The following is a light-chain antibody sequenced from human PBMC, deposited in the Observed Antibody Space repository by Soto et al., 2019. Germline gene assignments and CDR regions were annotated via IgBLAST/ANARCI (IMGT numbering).Light chain of an antibody. J-gene: IGKJ4*01. Sequence: DIQMTQSPSSLSASVGDRVTITCQASQDIGDYLNWYQQKPGKAPKVLINDASNLQTGVPSRFSGSRSGTDFTFIISSLQPEDIGTYYWQQYDNLPPTFGGGTKVEIK. CDR3: QQYDNLPPT. CDR1: QDIGDY. CDR2: DAS. V-gene: IGKV1-33*01.